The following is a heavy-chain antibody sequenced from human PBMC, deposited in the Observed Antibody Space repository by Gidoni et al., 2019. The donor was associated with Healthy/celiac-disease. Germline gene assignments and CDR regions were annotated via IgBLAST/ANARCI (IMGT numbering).Heavy chain of an antibody. J-gene: IGHJ6*02. CDR2: ISSSGSTI. Sequence: EVQLVESGGGLVQPGGSLRLSCAASGFTFSSYEMNWVRQAPGKGLEWVSYISSSGSTIYYADSVKGRFTISRDNAKNSLYLQMNSLRAEDTAVYYCARGEYSSSFHYYYGMDVWGQGTTVTVSS. CDR3: ARGEYSSSFHYYYGMDV. CDR1: GFTFSSYE. V-gene: IGHV3-48*03. D-gene: IGHD6-6*01.